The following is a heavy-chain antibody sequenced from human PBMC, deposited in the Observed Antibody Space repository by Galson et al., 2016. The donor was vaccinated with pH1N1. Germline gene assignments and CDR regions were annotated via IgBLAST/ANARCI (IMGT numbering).Heavy chain of an antibody. CDR1: GVTFTVYT. CDR2: ISPVFDTT. J-gene: IGHJ4*02. Sequence: SVKVSCKASGVTFTVYTIAWVRQAPGQGLEWMGGISPVFDTTTYAQKFQDRVTITADRLTTTIYMNLTSLRFDDTAVYYCARGFRGGYNYALFDHWGQGSLVIVSS. CDR3: ARGFRGGYNYALFDH. V-gene: IGHV1-69*06. D-gene: IGHD5-18*01.